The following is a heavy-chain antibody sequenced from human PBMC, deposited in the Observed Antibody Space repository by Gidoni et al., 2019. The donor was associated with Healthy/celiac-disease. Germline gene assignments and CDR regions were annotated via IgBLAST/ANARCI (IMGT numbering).Heavy chain of an antibody. D-gene: IGHD5-18*01. CDR2: IYWDDDK. V-gene: IGHV2-5*02. CDR3: AHRLQLWALFDY. CDR1: GFSLSTSGVG. J-gene: IGHJ4*02. Sequence: QITLKESGPTLVKPTQTLTLTCTFSGFSLSTSGVGVGWIRQPPGKALVWLALIYWDDDKRYSPSLKSRLTITKDTSKNQVVLTMTNMDPVDTATYYCAHRLQLWALFDYWGQGTLVTVSS.